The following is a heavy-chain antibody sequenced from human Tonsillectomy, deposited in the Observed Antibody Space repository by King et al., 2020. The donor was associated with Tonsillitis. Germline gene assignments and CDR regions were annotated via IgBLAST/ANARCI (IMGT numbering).Heavy chain of an antibody. J-gene: IGHJ3*02. V-gene: IGHV3-21*01. CDR1: GFTFSNYD. D-gene: IGHD3-22*01. CDR2: ISSSSRYI. Sequence: VQLVESGGGLVKPGESLRLSCATTGFTFSNYDMNWVRQAPGRGLEWVSSISSSSRYIYYADLLKGRLTIARDNAKNSLYLQMNSLRAEDTAVYYCAKDKGAGHYDSSRGSFDMWGQGTVVTVSS. CDR3: AKDKGAGHYDSSRGSFDM.